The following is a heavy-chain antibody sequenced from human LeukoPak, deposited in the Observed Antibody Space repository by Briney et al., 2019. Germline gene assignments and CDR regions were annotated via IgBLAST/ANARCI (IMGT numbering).Heavy chain of an antibody. Sequence: SETLSLTCAVYGGSFSGYYWTWIRQPPGKGLEWIGEINLSGSTNYNPSLKSRVTISVDTSKNQFSLKLSSVTAADTAVYYCARVKYYGSGSYSYYYGMDVWGQGTTVTVSS. CDR1: GGSFSGYY. J-gene: IGHJ6*02. CDR3: ARVKYYGSGSYSYYYGMDV. V-gene: IGHV4-34*01. D-gene: IGHD3-10*01. CDR2: INLSGST.